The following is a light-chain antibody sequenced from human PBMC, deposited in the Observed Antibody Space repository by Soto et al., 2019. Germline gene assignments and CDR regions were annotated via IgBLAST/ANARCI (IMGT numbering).Light chain of an antibody. CDR3: MKGLQTPT. J-gene: IGKJ4*01. Sequence: EIVMTQSPLSLPVTPGEPASISCRSSQSLLHSDGYNYMGWYLQKPGHSPQLLIYLGSNRASGVHDRLSGSGLGTDFTLKISRVEADDVGVYYCMKGLQTPTLGGGTNVDIK. CDR1: QSLLHSDGYNY. CDR2: LGS. V-gene: IGKV2-28*01.